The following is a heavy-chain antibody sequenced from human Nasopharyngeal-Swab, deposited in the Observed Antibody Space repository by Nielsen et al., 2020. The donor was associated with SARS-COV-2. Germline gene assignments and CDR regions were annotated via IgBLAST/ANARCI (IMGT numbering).Heavy chain of an antibody. CDR3: ARDESGDSLGLPFDH. Sequence: SETLSLTCVVSGASISSRNNYWGWIRQSPGKGLEWIGTIFSSGSTYNPSLKSRVTMSVDTSKNPFSLKLTSVTAADTAVYYCARDESGDSLGLPFDHWGRGTLVTVSS. CDR1: GASISSRNNY. J-gene: IGHJ4*02. CDR2: IFSSGST. D-gene: IGHD2-15*01. V-gene: IGHV4-39*07.